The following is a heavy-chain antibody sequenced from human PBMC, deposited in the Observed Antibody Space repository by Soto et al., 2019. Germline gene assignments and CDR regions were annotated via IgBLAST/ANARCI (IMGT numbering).Heavy chain of an antibody. D-gene: IGHD1-1*01. Sequence: QVQLQQWGAGLLKPSETLSLTCAVYGGFVSSGSYYWSWIRQPPGKGLEWIGEMSHSGGTHFNPSLKCRVTISVDKSKNQFSLKMSSVTAADTALYYCARVERGTATTVVDAFDIWGPGTMVTVSS. V-gene: IGHV4-34*01. CDR3: ARVERGTATTVVDAFDI. J-gene: IGHJ3*02. CDR2: MSHSGGT. CDR1: GGFVSSGSYY.